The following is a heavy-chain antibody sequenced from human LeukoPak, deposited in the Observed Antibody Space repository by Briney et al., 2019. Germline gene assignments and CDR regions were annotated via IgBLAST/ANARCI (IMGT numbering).Heavy chain of an antibody. CDR1: GFSFSSFW. CDR3: ARTVRGRYYDSSGYPDH. J-gene: IGHJ5*02. Sequence: PGGSLRLSCAVSGFSFSSFWMNWVRQAPGKGLEWVANIKQDGSEKYYVDSVKGRFTISRDNAKNSLYLQMNSLRAEDTAVYYCARTVRGRYYDSSGYPDHWGQGTLVTVSS. CDR2: IKQDGSEK. D-gene: IGHD3-22*01. V-gene: IGHV3-7*01.